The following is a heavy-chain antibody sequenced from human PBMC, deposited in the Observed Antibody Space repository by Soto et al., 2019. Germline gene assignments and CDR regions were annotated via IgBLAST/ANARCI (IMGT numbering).Heavy chain of an antibody. Sequence: SVKVSCKASGFTFTSSAVQLVRQARGQRLEWIGRIVVGSGNTNYAQKFQDRVTITADKSTSTAYMELSSLRSEDTAVYYCARESRGVAVAGNNWFDPWGQGTLVTVSS. V-gene: IGHV1-58*01. CDR1: GFTFTSSA. CDR2: IVVGSGNT. CDR3: ARESRGVAVAGNNWFDP. J-gene: IGHJ5*02. D-gene: IGHD6-19*01.